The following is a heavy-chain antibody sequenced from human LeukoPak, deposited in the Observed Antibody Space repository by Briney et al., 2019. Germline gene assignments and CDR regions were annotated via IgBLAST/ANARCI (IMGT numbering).Heavy chain of an antibody. D-gene: IGHD4-23*01. Sequence: LAGGPLRLSCAASGFTFSSYSMRWVPQAPGKGLEWVANIKNDGREKYYVDSVKGRFTISRDNAKNSLYLQMNSLRAEDTAVYYCARDSLDYGGNKKLPYINWFEPWGQGTLVTVSS. J-gene: IGHJ5*02. V-gene: IGHV3-7*01. CDR3: ARDSLDYGGNKKLPYINWFEP. CDR2: IKNDGREK. CDR1: GFTFSSYS.